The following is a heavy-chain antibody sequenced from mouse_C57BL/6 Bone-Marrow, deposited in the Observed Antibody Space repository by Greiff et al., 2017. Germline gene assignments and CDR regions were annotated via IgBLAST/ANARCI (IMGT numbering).Heavy chain of an antibody. CDR3: TTGYDGPWFAY. V-gene: IGHV14-4*01. CDR1: GFNIKDDY. Sequence: EVQVVESGAELVRPGASVKLSCTASGFNIKDDYMHWVKQRPEQGLEWIGWIDPENGDTDYASKFQGKATITADPSSNTAYLQLSSLTSEDTAVYYSTTGYDGPWFAYWGQGTLVTVSA. D-gene: IGHD2-12*01. CDR2: IDPENGDT. J-gene: IGHJ3*01.